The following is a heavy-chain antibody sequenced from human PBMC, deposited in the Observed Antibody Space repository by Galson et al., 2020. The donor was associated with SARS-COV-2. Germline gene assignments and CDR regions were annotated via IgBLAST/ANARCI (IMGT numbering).Heavy chain of an antibody. Sequence: TGGPLRLSCPASGLTFSSHAMHWVRQAPGKGLEWVAVISYDGSNKYYADSVKGRFTIPRDNSKNTLYLQMNSVRAEDSGVYYCARVSGDSNSLYYYYYGMDVWGQGTTVTVSS. D-gene: IGHD6-13*01. V-gene: IGHV3-30-3*01. J-gene: IGHJ6*02. CDR2: ISYDGSNK. CDR1: GLTFSSHA. CDR3: ARVSGDSNSLYYYYYGMDV.